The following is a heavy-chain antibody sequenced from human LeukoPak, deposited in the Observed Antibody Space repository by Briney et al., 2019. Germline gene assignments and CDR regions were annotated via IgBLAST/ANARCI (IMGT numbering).Heavy chain of an antibody. CDR1: GGSISSGSYY. Sequence: SQTLSLTCTVSGGSISSGSYYWSWIRQPAGKGLEWVGRIYTSGSTNYNPSLKSRVTISVDTSKNQFSLKLSSATAADTAVYYCARGTYYYDRFDYWGQGTLVTVSS. J-gene: IGHJ4*02. V-gene: IGHV4-61*02. D-gene: IGHD3-22*01. CDR3: ARGTYYYDRFDY. CDR2: IYTSGST.